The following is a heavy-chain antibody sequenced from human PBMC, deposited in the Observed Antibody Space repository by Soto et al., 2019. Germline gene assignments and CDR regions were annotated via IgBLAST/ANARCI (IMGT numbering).Heavy chain of an antibody. CDR3: ARDERVATVEPPYDYYVMDV. CDR2: IFYSGTP. D-gene: IGHD5-12*01. J-gene: IGHJ6*02. Sequence: SETLSLTFTVSGASVSSGNYPWSWIRQPPGKALEWIGDIFYSGTPNYNPSLKSRVTISGYASKNQFSLRLGSVTAADTAVYLCARDERVATVEPPYDYYVMDVWCRGTTVTLSS. V-gene: IGHV4-61*01. CDR1: GASVSSGNYP.